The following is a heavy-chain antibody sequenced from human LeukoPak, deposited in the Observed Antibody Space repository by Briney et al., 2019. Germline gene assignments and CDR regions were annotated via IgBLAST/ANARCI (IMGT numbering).Heavy chain of an antibody. J-gene: IGHJ4*02. CDR3: AGYYDSSGYPTETDY. CDR2: ISSSSSYI. Sequence: GGSLRLSCAASGFTFSSYSMNWVRQAPGKGLEWVSSISSSSSYIYYADSVKGRSTISRDNAKNSLHLQMNSLRAEDTAVYYCAGYYDSSGYPTETDYWGQGTLVTVSS. CDR1: GFTFSSYS. V-gene: IGHV3-21*01. D-gene: IGHD3-22*01.